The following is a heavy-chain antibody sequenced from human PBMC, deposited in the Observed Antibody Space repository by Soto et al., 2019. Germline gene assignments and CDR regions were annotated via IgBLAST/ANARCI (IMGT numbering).Heavy chain of an antibody. CDR2: IYYSGST. J-gene: IGHJ4*02. D-gene: IGHD3-10*02. V-gene: IGHV4-31*03. CDR3: ARVERNDLFGSFDS. Sequence: QVQLHESGPGLVKSSQTLSLTCTVSGGSISGGGYYWGWIRQHPGKGLAWIGNIYYSGSTYYNPSLKTRVSISVATSEKQLSLDLSSVTAADTAVYYFARVERNDLFGSFDSWGQGTLVTVSS. CDR1: GGSISGGGYY.